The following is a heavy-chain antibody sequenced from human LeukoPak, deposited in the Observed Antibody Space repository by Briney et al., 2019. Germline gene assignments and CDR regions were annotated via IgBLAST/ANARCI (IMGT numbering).Heavy chain of an antibody. CDR3: ARGNYDDSYAYGGDFDS. V-gene: IGHV4-61*03. Sequence: SETLSLTCTVSGGSISSSSYYWGWIRQPPGKGLEWIGYMSNSGSTNYNPSLKSRLTISVDTSKNHLSLRLSSVTAADTAVYYCARGNYDDSYAYGGDFDSWGQGTLVTVSS. CDR2: MSNSGST. J-gene: IGHJ4*02. CDR1: GGSISSSSYY. D-gene: IGHD3-16*01.